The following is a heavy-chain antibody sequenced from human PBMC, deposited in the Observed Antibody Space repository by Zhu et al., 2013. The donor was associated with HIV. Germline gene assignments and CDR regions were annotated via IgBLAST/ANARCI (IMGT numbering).Heavy chain of an antibody. D-gene: IGHD6-13*01. CDR2: ISSSSVRT. V-gene: IGHV3-23*01. Sequence: EVQLLESGGDLVQPGGSLRLTCAVSGFSLTGYAMSWVRQAAGEGLEWVSTISSSSVRTYYADSVKGRFTISRDNSKNTLYLQMNSLRVDDTAVYYCARRAGSSIVAACLDYWGQGNPGHRLV. J-gene: IGHJ4*02. CDR3: ARRAGSSIVAACLDY. CDR1: GFSLTGYA.